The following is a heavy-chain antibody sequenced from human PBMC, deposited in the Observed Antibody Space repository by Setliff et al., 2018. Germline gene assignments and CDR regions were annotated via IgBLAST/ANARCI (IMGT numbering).Heavy chain of an antibody. CDR1: GGTFSRYV. CDR3: ARNYYGSGSYYLKVVYYYYGMDV. V-gene: IGHV1-69*05. CDR2: INTNFGSA. J-gene: IGHJ6*02. Sequence: ASVKVSCKASGGTFSRYVMNWVRQAPGQGLEWMGGINTNFGSASYAQKLQGRVTITTDESTSTAYMELSSLRSEDTAVYYCARNYYGSGSYYLKVVYYYYGMDVWGQGTTVTVSS. D-gene: IGHD3-10*01.